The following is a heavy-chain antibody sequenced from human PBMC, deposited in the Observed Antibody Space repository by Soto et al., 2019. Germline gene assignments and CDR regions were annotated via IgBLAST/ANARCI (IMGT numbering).Heavy chain of an antibody. J-gene: IGHJ5*02. CDR1: GFTFSNYA. CDR2: ISYDGTNK. D-gene: IGHD3-16*01. Sequence: QVQLVESGGGVVQPGRSLRLSCAASGFTFSNYAMHWVRQAPGKGLEWVAVISYDGTNKYYAESVKGRFTLSRDNSKKALHLQMNSLRPADTAVYYCAKDRDYISGMESWGQGILVTVSS. CDR3: AKDRDYISGMES. V-gene: IGHV3-30*18.